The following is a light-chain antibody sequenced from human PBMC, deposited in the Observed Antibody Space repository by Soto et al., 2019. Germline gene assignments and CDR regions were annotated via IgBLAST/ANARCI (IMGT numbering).Light chain of an antibody. CDR3: QQYGSSPWT. CDR1: QSVTSSY. J-gene: IGKJ1*01. CDR2: AAS. V-gene: IGKV3-20*01. Sequence: EIVLTQSPGTLSLSPGERATLSCRASQSVTSSYLAWYQQKPGQAPRLLMYAASSRATGIPARFSGSGSGTEFTLTISSLQSEDFAVYYCQQYGSSPWTFGQGTKVDIK.